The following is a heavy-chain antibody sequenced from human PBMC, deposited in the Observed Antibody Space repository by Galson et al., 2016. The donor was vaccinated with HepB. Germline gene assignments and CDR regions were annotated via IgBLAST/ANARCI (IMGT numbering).Heavy chain of an antibody. V-gene: IGHV3-9*01. J-gene: IGHJ4*02. CDR2: ITWNSGSI. Sequence: SLRLSCAASGFIFNDFAMHWVRLVPGKGLEWVSGITWNSGSIGYADSVRGRFTVSRDNAKKSLYLQMNSLRAEDTAFYYCTKDYEERRGYFGSGTYPPFVFWGQGTLVTVSS. D-gene: IGHD3-10*01. CDR3: TKDYEERRGYFGSGTYPPFVF. CDR1: GFIFNDFA.